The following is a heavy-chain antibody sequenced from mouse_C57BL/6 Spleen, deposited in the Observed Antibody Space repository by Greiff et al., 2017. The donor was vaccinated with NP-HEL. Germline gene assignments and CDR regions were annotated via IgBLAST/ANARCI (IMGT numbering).Heavy chain of an antibody. V-gene: IGHV1-50*01. CDR3: ARSSNPYYFDY. J-gene: IGHJ2*01. D-gene: IGHD6-1*01. Sequence: QVQLPQPGAELVKPGASVKLSCKASGYTFTSYWMQWVKQRPGQGLEWIGEIDPSASYSNYNQKFKGKATLTVDTSSSTAYMQRSSLTSEDSAVYYCARSSNPYYFDYWGQGTTLTVSS. CDR2: IDPSASYS. CDR1: GYTFTSYW.